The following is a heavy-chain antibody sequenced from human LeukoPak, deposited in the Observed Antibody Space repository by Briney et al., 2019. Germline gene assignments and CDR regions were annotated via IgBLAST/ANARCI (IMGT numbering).Heavy chain of an antibody. J-gene: IGHJ4*02. CDR2: ISHDGSHK. CDR3: ARDPQRSYSGYEIDY. CDR1: GFTPTNYA. V-gene: IGHV3-30*04. Sequence: GRSLRLSCSASGFTPTNYAIHWVRQAPGKGLEWVALISHDGSHKYYADSVKGRFTISRDNSKNTLSLQINTLRPEDTAVYYCARDPQRSYSGYEIDYWGQGTLVTVSS. D-gene: IGHD5-12*01.